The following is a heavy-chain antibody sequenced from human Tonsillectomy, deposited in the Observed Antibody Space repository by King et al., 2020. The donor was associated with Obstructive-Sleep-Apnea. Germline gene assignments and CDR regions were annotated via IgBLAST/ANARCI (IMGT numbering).Heavy chain of an antibody. CDR1: GFTGSSNY. D-gene: IGHD6-19*01. J-gene: IGHJ4*02. V-gene: IGHV3-66*01. CDR2: IYSGGST. Sequence: VQLVGSGGGLVQPGGALRLSLAASGFTGSSNYMSWVRQAPGKGLEWVSVIYSGGSTYSADSGKGRFTISRDNSKNTLYLQMNSLRAEDTAVYYCARDHIAVAGSADYWGQGTLVTVSS. CDR3: ARDHIAVAGSADY.